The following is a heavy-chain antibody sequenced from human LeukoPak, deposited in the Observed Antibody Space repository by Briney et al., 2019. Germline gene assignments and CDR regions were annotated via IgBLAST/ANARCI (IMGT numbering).Heavy chain of an antibody. Sequence: ASVKVPCKASGYTFTSFDLNWVRQAPGQGLELVGWINPNNGNADYAQRFQGRVTMTRDTAISTVYMELSSLTYEDTAVYYCARPTSRPSNYYSMDVWGKGTTVTVSS. D-gene: IGHD2-2*01. J-gene: IGHJ6*03. CDR3: ARPTSRPSNYYSMDV. CDR2: INPNNGNA. V-gene: IGHV1-8*01. CDR1: GYTFTSFD.